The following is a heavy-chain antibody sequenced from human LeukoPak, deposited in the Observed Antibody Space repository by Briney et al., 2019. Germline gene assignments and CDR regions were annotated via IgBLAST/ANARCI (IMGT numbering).Heavy chain of an antibody. V-gene: IGHV1-69*13. CDR2: IIPIFGKA. CDR3: ARSRRVRYCSNISCYAGFFEY. J-gene: IGHJ4*02. CDR1: GGTFSNYG. D-gene: IGHD2-2*01. Sequence: ASVKVSCKASGGTFSNYGISWVRQAPGQGLECMGGIIPIFGKANYAQKFQGRVTITADESTSTAHMELSSLRSEDTAVYYCARSRRVRYCSNISCYAGFFEYWGQGTLATVSS.